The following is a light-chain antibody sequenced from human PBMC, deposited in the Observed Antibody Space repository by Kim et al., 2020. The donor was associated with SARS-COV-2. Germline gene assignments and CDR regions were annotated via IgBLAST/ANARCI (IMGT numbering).Light chain of an antibody. Sequence: IVLTQSPGTLPLSPGERATLSCRASQSLSNNYLAWYQKRPGKAPRLLIYGVSTRATGIPDRFSGSGSGTDFTLTISRLEPEDFVVYYCQYYDRSVCTFGQGTKLEI. CDR3: QYYDRSVCT. CDR2: GVS. V-gene: IGKV3-20*01. J-gene: IGKJ2*02. CDR1: QSLSNNY.